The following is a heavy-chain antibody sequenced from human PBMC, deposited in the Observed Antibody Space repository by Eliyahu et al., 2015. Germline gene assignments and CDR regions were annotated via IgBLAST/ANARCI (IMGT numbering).Heavy chain of an antibody. Sequence: EVQLVESGGALVQPGGSLRLSCXASGXXFNTYWMXWVRQAPGKGLEWVASIDHYGSETNYVDPVKGRFTISRDDAKNSLYLQINSLRAEDTAVYYCVRDGHLHGYPFDNWGQGTLVTVSS. CDR1: GXXFNTYW. D-gene: IGHD5-18*01. V-gene: IGHV3-7*01. J-gene: IGHJ4*02. CDR3: VRDGHLHGYPFDN. CDR2: IDHYGSET.